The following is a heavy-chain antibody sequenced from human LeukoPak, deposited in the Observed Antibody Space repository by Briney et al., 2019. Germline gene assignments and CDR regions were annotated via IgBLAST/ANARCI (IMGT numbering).Heavy chain of an antibody. V-gene: IGHV3-23*01. J-gene: IGHJ6*03. CDR1: GFTFSSYG. Sequence: GGTLRLSCAASGFTFSSYGMSWVRQAPGKGLEWVSAISGSGGSTYYADSVKGRFTISRDNSKNTLYLQMNSLRAEDTAVYYCAKDGSGLDYYYYMDVWGKGTTVTISS. D-gene: IGHD3-10*01. CDR2: ISGSGGST. CDR3: AKDGSGLDYYYYMDV.